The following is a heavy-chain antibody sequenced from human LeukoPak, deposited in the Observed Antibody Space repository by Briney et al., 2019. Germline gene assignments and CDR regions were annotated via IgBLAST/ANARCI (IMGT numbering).Heavy chain of an antibody. CDR3: ARLGSNVFDH. D-gene: IGHD3-10*01. V-gene: IGHV4-59*01. CDR2: IYYSGST. Sequence: SETLSLTSSVSGGSMSPFYWSWIRQPPGKGLEWIGYIYYSGSTNYSPSLKSRLTISVDTSKNHFSLKLSSVTAADTAVYYCARLGSNVFDHWGQGTLVTVSS. J-gene: IGHJ4*02. CDR1: GGSMSPFY.